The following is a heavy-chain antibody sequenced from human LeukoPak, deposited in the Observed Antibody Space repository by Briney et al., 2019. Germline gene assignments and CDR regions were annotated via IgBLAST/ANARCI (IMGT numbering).Heavy chain of an antibody. V-gene: IGHV3-33*01. Sequence: GGSLRLSCAASGFTFSSYGMHWVRQAPGKGLEWVAVIWYDGSNKYYADSVKGRFTISRDNSKNTLYLQMNSLIAEDTAVYYCASPAVAGSDAFDIWGQGTMVTVSS. CDR1: GFTFSSYG. CDR3: ASPAVAGSDAFDI. D-gene: IGHD6-19*01. J-gene: IGHJ3*02. CDR2: IWYDGSNK.